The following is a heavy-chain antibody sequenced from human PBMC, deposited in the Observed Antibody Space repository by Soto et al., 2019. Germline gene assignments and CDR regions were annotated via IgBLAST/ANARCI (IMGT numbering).Heavy chain of an antibody. Sequence: QITLKESGPTLVKPTQTLTLTCTFSGFSLITSGVGGGWIRQPPGKALEWLALIYWDDDKRYSPSLKSRLTITKATSKNQVVLTMTNMDPVDTATYYCAHNNDILTGYYQFDYWGQGTLVTVSS. CDR3: AHNNDILTGYYQFDY. J-gene: IGHJ4*02. CDR1: GFSLITSGVG. V-gene: IGHV2-5*02. D-gene: IGHD3-9*01. CDR2: IYWDDDK.